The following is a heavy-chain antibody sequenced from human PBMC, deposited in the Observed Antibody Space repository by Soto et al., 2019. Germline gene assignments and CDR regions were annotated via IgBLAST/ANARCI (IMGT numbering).Heavy chain of an antibody. CDR1: GGSISSSKW. D-gene: IGHD6-6*01. CDR2: IYHSGST. CDR3: ASQDYSGSRDASFLVNGYLEV. J-gene: IGHJ2*01. V-gene: IGHV4-4*02. Sequence: QMQLQESGPGLVKPSGTLSLTCGVSGGSISSSKWWTWVRQPPGKGPERIGEIYHSGSTNYNPSLTSRITTSLSKSKIRFSLTLTAVTAADTAVYYCASQDYSGSRDASFLVNGYLEVWGRGILFTVST.